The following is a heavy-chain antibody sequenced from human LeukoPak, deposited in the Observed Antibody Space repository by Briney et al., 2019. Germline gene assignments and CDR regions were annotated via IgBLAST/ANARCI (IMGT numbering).Heavy chain of an antibody. CDR3: ARAGACHFDN. Sequence: PGGSLRLSCAASGFTFTDYWMHCVRQAPGKGLVLLSIINTDTRGTYYADSVKGRFTISRDKAKNTLYLQMNSLRAEDTAVYYCARAGACHFDNWGQGTLVSVS. CDR1: GFTFTDYW. V-gene: IGHV3-74*01. J-gene: IGHJ4*02. D-gene: IGHD3-10*01. CDR2: INTDTRGT.